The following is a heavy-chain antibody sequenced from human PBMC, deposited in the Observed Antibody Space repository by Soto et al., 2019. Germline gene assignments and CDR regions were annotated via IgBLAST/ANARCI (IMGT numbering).Heavy chain of an antibody. V-gene: IGHV1-69*13. D-gene: IGHD2-21*02. J-gene: IGHJ6*02. Sequence: SVKVSCKASGGTFNSYVISWVRQAPGQGLEWMGGITPMFGTPNYAEKFQGRVTITADESTRTAYMELSSLRSEDTAVYYCARTLVATATASLYYGLDVWGQGTTVTVSS. CDR1: GGTFNSYV. CDR2: ITPMFGTP. CDR3: ARTLVATATASLYYGLDV.